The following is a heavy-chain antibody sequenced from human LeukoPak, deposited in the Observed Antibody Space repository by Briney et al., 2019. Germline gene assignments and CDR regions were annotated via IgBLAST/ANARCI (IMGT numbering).Heavy chain of an antibody. CDR3: AKRGVVIRVILVGFHKEAYYFDS. J-gene: IGHJ4*02. V-gene: IGHV3-23*01. CDR2: ISDRGGST. D-gene: IGHD3-22*01. Sequence: GGSLRLSCAVSGITLSNYGMSWVRQAPGKGLEWVAGISDRGGSTNYAGSVKGRFTISRDNPKNTLYLQMNSLRAEDTAVYFCAKRGVVIRVILVGFHKEAYYFDSWGQGALVTVSS. CDR1: GITLSNYG.